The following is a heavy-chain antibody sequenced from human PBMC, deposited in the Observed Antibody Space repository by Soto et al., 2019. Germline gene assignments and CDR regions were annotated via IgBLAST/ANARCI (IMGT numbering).Heavy chain of an antibody. Sequence: EVQLVESGGGLVQPGGSLRLSCAASGFTFSSYWMSWVRQAPGKGLEWVTNINEDGSEKKYVDSVKGRFTISRDNARNSLYLQMNSLSAEDTAVYYCARGTIGAPGEDYWGQGTLVTVSS. CDR2: INEDGSEK. D-gene: IGHD5-12*01. CDR1: GFTFSSYW. V-gene: IGHV3-7*01. J-gene: IGHJ4*02. CDR3: ARGTIGAPGEDY.